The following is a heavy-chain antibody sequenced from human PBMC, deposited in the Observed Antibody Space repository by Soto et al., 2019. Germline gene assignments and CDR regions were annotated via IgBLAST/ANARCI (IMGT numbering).Heavy chain of an antibody. D-gene: IGHD2-21*01. CDR1: GYKFTDQR. CDR3: AKKLGFTLLTYLGL. J-gene: IGHJ2*01. CDR2: IAPNNGNT. V-gene: IGHV1-2*02. Sequence: GDSVKVSCKASGYKFTDQRIHWVRQAPGQGLEWMGWIAPNNGNTHYVPKFKGRVTMTSDTSTSTAHMELAELTSDDTAVYYCAKKLGFTLLTYLGLWGRGTLLTAS.